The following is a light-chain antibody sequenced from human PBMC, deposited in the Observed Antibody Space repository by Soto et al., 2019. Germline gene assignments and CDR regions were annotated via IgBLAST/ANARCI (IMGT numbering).Light chain of an antibody. V-gene: IGKV3-20*01. J-gene: IGKJ1*01. Sequence: EIVLTQSPGTLSLSPGERATLSCRASQSVSARYVAWYQRKPGQAPRLLIYGASNRATDIPVRFSASGSGTDVTLTITRLEPEDFAVYNCQQYGVSPPTFGLGTKVEFK. CDR2: GAS. CDR3: QQYGVSPPT. CDR1: QSVSARY.